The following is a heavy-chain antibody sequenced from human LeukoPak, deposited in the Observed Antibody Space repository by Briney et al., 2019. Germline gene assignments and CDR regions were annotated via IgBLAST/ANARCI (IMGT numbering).Heavy chain of an antibody. V-gene: IGHV4-4*02. J-gene: IGHJ4*02. CDR3: ARGYYASGTYYHLDY. CDR2: IYPRGNT. D-gene: IGHD3-10*01. CDR1: GGSITSSNW. Sequence: SETLSLTCAISGGSITSSNWWTWVRQPPGKGLEWVGEIYPRGNTNYNPSLKSRVTISVDMSKNQFSLKVTSVTAADTAVYSCARGYYASGTYYHLDYWGQGTLVTVSS.